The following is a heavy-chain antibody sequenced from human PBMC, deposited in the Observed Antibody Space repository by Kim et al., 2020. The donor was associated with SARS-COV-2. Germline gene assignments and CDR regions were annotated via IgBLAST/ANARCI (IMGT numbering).Heavy chain of an antibody. J-gene: IGHJ4*02. D-gene: IGHD3-10*01. CDR1: GFTFSSYA. V-gene: IGHV3-30-3*01. CDR2: ISYDGSNK. CDR3: ARDGQEWFGEEFDY. Sequence: GGSLRLSCAASGFTFSSYAMHWVRQAPGKGLEWVAVISYDGSNKYYADSVKGRFTISRDNSKNTLYLQMNSLRAEDTAVYYCARDGQEWFGEEFDYWGQGTLVTVSS.